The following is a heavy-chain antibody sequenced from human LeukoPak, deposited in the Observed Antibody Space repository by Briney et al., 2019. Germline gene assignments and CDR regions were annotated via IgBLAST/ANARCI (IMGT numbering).Heavy chain of an antibody. V-gene: IGHV3-30-3*01. D-gene: IGHD5-18*01. CDR1: GFTFSSYA. Sequence: PGRSLRLSCAASGFTFSSYAMHWVRQAPGKGLEWVAVISYDGSNKYYADSAKGRFTISRDNSKNTLYLQMNSLRAEDTAVYYCARDSRIQLWSYYYYGMDVWGQGTTVTVSS. CDR3: ARDSRIQLWSYYYYGMDV. J-gene: IGHJ6*02. CDR2: ISYDGSNK.